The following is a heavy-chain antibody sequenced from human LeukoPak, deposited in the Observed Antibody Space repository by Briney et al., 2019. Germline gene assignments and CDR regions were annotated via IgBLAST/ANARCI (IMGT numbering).Heavy chain of an antibody. Sequence: GGSLRLSCAASGFTFSSYSMNWVRQAPGKGLEWVSSISSSSSYIYYADSVKGRFTISRDTSKNTLYLQMNSLRAEDTALYFCAKKAQYDGHYPLDYWGQGTLVTVSA. CDR1: GFTFSSYS. J-gene: IGHJ4*02. V-gene: IGHV3-21*04. CDR3: AKKAQYDGHYPLDY. CDR2: ISSSSSYI. D-gene: IGHD4/OR15-4a*01.